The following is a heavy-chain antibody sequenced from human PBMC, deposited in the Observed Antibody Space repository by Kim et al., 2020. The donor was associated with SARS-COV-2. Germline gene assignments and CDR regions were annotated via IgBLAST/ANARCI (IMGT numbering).Heavy chain of an antibody. V-gene: IGHV3-43*01. Sequence: GSTYYADSVKGRFTISRDNSKNSLYLQMNSLRTEDTALYYCAKSFWGYTNWGQGTLVTVSS. CDR3: AKSFWGYTN. J-gene: IGHJ4*02. D-gene: IGHD3-16*01. CDR2: GST.